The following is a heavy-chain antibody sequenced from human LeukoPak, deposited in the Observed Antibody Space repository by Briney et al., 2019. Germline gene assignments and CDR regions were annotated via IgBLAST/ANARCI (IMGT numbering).Heavy chain of an antibody. Sequence: GGSVRLSCAASGFTFSSYSMNWVRQAPGKGLEWVSSISSSSSYIYYADSVKGRFTISRDNAKNSLYLQMNSLRAEDTAVYYCARASSTGNWFDPWGQGTLVTVSS. CDR3: ARASSTGNWFDP. CDR1: GFTFSSYS. CDR2: ISSSSSYI. J-gene: IGHJ5*02. V-gene: IGHV3-21*01. D-gene: IGHD2-2*01.